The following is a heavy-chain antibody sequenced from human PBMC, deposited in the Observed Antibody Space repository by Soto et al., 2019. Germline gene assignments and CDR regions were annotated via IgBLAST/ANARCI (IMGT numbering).Heavy chain of an antibody. Sequence: GGSLRLSCEASGFIFSTYAMDWVRQAPGKGLEWVAVIWYDGSNKYYADSVKGRFTISRDNSKNTLYLQMNSLRAEDTAVYYCAREKEEATTIYYYYYGMDVWGQGTTVTVSS. J-gene: IGHJ6*02. CDR3: AREKEEATTIYYYYYGMDV. V-gene: IGHV3-33*08. CDR2: IWYDGSNK. D-gene: IGHD5-12*01. CDR1: GFIFSTYA.